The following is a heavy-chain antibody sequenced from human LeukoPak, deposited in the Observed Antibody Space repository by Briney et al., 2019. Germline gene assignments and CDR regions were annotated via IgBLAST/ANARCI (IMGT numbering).Heavy chain of an antibody. CDR3: ARSYGAFSGPVAY. Sequence: GGSLRLSCAASGFTFSSYWMSWVRQAPGKGLEWVANINQDGSEKHYVDSVKGRFTISRDNAKNSLYLQMNSLRAEDTAVYYCARSYGAFSGPVAYWGQGTLVTLSS. D-gene: IGHD4-17*01. J-gene: IGHJ4*02. CDR1: GFTFSSYW. V-gene: IGHV3-7*01. CDR2: INQDGSEK.